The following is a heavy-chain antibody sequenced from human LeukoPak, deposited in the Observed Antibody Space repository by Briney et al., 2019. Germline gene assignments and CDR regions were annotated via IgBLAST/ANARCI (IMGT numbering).Heavy chain of an antibody. CDR2: LSLSGSRT. V-gene: IGHV3-23*01. CDR1: GFTFSSYV. J-gene: IGHJ4*02. Sequence: GGSLRLSCVASGFTFSSYVMTWVRQAPGKGLEWVSALSLSGSRTFYADSVKGRFTISRDNSKNTLYLQMNSLRAEDTAVYYCAKSAINSWYYDYWGQGTLVTVSS. CDR3: AKSAINSWYYDY. D-gene: IGHD2-2*01.